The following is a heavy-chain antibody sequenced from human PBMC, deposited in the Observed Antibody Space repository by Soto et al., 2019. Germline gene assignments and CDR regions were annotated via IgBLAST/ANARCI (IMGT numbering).Heavy chain of an antibody. CDR2: MNHNSGNT. CDR1: GYTFTSYA. V-gene: IGHV1-8*01. CDR3: ARGSWWLVPEL. Sequence: QVQLVQSGAEGKKPGASVKVSCKASGYTFTSYAINWARQATGQGIAWMGWMNHNSGNTGYAQKLQGRVTMTRNTAMSTAYMELSSLRSEDTAVYYCARGSWWLVPELWGQGTLVTVSS. J-gene: IGHJ4*02. D-gene: IGHD6-6*01.